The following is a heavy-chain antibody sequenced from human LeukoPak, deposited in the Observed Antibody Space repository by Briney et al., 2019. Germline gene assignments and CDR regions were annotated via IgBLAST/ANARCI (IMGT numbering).Heavy chain of an antibody. CDR1: GFNFNNYW. CDR2: IKEDESEK. V-gene: IGHV3-7*03. J-gene: IGHJ4*02. Sequence: PGGSLRLSCAASGFNFNNYWMSWVRQAPGKGLEWVANIKEDESEKDYVDSVKGRFTISRDNAKNSLYLQMNSLRAEDTAVYYCARDLRTGSYYQFDYWGQGTLVTVSS. CDR3: ARDLRTGSYYQFDY. D-gene: IGHD1-26*01.